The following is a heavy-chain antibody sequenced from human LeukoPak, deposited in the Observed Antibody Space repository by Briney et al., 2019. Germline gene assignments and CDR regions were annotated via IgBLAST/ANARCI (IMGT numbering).Heavy chain of an antibody. CDR1: GDTFTTYA. D-gene: IGHD3-10*01. CDR2: INTNTGNP. V-gene: IGHV7-4-1*02. CDR3: ASRGGSGSYYVDY. Sequence: ASVKVSCKASGDTFTTYAISWVRQAPGQGLEWMGWINTNTGNPTYAQGFTGRFVFSLDTSVSTAYLQISSLKAEDTAVYYCASRGGSGSYYVDYWGQGTLVTVSS. J-gene: IGHJ4*02.